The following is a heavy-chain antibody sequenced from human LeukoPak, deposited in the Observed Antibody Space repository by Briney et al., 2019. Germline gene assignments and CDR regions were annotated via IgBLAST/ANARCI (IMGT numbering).Heavy chain of an antibody. CDR3: ARGTYSYGYCLGY. CDR2: ISSSSSYI. CDR1: GFTFGSYS. Sequence: GGSLRLSCAASGFTFGSYSMNWVRQAPGKGLEWVSSISSSSSYIYYADSVKGRFTISRDNAENSLYLQMNSLRAEDTAVYYCARGTYSYGYCLGYWGQGTLVTVSS. D-gene: IGHD5-18*01. V-gene: IGHV3-21*01. J-gene: IGHJ4*02.